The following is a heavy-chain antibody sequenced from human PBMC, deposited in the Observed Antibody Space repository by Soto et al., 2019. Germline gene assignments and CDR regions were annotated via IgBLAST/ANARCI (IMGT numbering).Heavy chain of an antibody. CDR1: GFTFSSYV. Sequence: QVQLVQSRGGVVQPGRSLRLSCAASGFTFSSYVTHWVRQAPGKGLEWVAVISHDGNNKYYADSVKGRFTISRDNSKNTLYLQMNSLRTEDTAVYYCAKGGPDCASTTCYLLVAFDIWGQGTMVTVSS. CDR3: AKGGPDCASTTCYLLVAFDI. V-gene: IGHV3-30*18. CDR2: ISHDGNNK. D-gene: IGHD2-2*01. J-gene: IGHJ3*02.